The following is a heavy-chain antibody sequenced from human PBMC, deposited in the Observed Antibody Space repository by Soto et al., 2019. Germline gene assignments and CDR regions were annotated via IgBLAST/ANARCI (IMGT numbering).Heavy chain of an antibody. CDR3: ARRVRWQESSYYFDY. CDR1: GYSFTSYW. Sequence: PGESLKISCKGSGYSFTSYWIGWVRQMPGKGLEWMGIIYPGDSDPRYSPSFQGQVTISADKSISTAYLQCSSLKASDTAMYYCARRVRWQESSYYFDYWGQGTLVTVSS. J-gene: IGHJ4*02. V-gene: IGHV5-51*01. D-gene: IGHD2-15*01. CDR2: IYPGDSDP.